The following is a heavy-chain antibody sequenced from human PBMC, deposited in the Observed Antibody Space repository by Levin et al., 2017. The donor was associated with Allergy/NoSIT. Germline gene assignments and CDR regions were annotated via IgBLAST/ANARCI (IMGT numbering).Heavy chain of an antibody. CDR1: GFTFSSYD. D-gene: IGHD3-22*01. J-gene: IGHJ4*02. V-gene: IGHV3-23*01. Sequence: LSGGSLRLSCAAFGFTFSSYDMTWVRQAPGKGLEWVSAISAGGDTTYYAESVRGRFTISRDNSKFTVYLQMNSLRAEDTAVYYCANRQDSGGIHDTSGHNLCWGRGTLVTVSS. CDR2: ISAGGDTT. CDR3: ANRQDSGGIHDTSGHNLC.